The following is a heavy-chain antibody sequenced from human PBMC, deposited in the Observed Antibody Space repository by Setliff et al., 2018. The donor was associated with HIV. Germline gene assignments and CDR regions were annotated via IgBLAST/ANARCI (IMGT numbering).Heavy chain of an antibody. D-gene: IGHD1-26*01. Sequence: PGGSLRLSCAASGFTFSAYSMHWVRQAPGKGLEWLSYLTSGTATMYYADSVKGRFTISRDNVKNSLYLRMNSLRAEDTAVYFCARGVGSNYFDYWGQGTLVTV. J-gene: IGHJ4*02. CDR1: GFTFSAYS. CDR2: LTSGTATM. V-gene: IGHV3-48*01. CDR3: ARGVGSNYFDY.